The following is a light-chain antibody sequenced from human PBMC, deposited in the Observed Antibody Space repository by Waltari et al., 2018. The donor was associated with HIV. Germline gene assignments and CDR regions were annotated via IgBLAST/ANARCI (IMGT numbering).Light chain of an antibody. CDR3: YSTDSSGNQWV. J-gene: IGLJ3*02. V-gene: IGLV3-10*01. CDR1: ALPRKY. Sequence: SYELTQPPSVSVSPGQTARITCSGDALPRKYAYWYQQKSGQTPLLVIYEDTKRPSGSPKKCSGSSSATMATLTISAAQVDDEADYYCYSTDSSGNQWVFGGGTKLSVL. CDR2: EDT.